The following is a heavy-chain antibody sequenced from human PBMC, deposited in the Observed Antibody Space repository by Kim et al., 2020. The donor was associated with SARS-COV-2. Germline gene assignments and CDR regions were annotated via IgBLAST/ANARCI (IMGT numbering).Heavy chain of an antibody. D-gene: IGHD3-22*01. CDR2: MNPNSGNT. V-gene: IGHV1-8*01. Sequence: ASVKVACKASGYTFTSYDINWVRQATGQGLEWMGWMNPNSGNTGYAQKLQGRVTMTRNTSISTAYMELSSLRSEDTAVYYFARGNRRMIVVVITPYYYYGMDVRGKGTTVNVSS. CDR1: GYTFTSYD. J-gene: IGHJ6*04. CDR3: ARGNRRMIVVVITPYYYYGMDV.